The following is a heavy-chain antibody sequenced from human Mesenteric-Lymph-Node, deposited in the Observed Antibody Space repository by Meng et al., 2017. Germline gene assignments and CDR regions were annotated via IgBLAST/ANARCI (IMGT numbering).Heavy chain of an antibody. CDR2: ISGSGGST. V-gene: IGHV3-23*01. Sequence: GESLKISCAASGFTFSSYAMSWVRQAPGKGLEWVSAISGSGGSTYYADSVKGRFTISRDNSKNTLYLQMNSLRAEDTAVYYCARDLVIYDYVWGSYRSYGMDVWGQGTTVTVSS. J-gene: IGHJ6*02. D-gene: IGHD3-16*02. CDR1: GFTFSSYA. CDR3: ARDLVIYDYVWGSYRSYGMDV.